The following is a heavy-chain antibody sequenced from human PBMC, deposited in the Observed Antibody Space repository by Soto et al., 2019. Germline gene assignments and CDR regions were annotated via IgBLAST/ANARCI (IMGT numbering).Heavy chain of an antibody. D-gene: IGHD3-10*01. Sequence: QVQLQESGPGLVKPSQTLSLTCTVSGGSISSSDYYWSWLRQSPGQGLEWIGYIYYSGNTYYNPSRKRRVTISVDTSKNQFSLNLTSVTGADTAVYYCASKGRRYLGKVTYFENWGQGTLVTVSS. J-gene: IGHJ4*02. V-gene: IGHV4-30-4*01. CDR2: IYYSGNT. CDR3: ASKGRRYLGKVTYFEN. CDR1: GGSISSSDYY.